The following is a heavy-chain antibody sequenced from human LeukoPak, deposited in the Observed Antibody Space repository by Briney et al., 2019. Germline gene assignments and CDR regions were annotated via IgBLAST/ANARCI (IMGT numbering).Heavy chain of an antibody. CDR1: GYTFTNYG. D-gene: IGHD2-15*01. CDR2: ISAYNGNT. J-gene: IGHJ5*02. Sequence: ASVKVSCKASGYTFTNYGFSWVRQAPGQGLEWMGWISAYNGNTIYAQKLQGRVTMTTDTSTTTAYMELSSLRSEDTAVYYCARNSALYCSGGSCYSHWFDPWGQGTLVTVSS. CDR3: ARNSALYCSGGSCYSHWFDP. V-gene: IGHV1-18*01.